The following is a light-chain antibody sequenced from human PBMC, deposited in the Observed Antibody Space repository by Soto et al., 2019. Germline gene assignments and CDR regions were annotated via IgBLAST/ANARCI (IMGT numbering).Light chain of an antibody. CDR1: SSDIGSYNR. CDR2: DVT. V-gene: IGLV2-11*01. Sequence: QSALTQPRSVSGSPGQSVTISCTGTSSDIGSYNRVSWFQQPPGEAPKLIIYDVTKRPSGVPDRFSGSKSGNTASLTISGLQAEDEADYYCCSHADNDTVVFGGGTKLTVL. CDR3: CSHADNDTVV. J-gene: IGLJ2*01.